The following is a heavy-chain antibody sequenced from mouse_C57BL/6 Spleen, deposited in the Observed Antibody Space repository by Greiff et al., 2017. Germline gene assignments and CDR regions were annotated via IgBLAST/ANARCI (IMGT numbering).Heavy chain of an antibody. CDR2: ISSGSSTI. CDR1: GFTFSDYG. CDR3: ARPPYGSSPWFAY. J-gene: IGHJ3*01. D-gene: IGHD1-1*01. V-gene: IGHV5-17*01. Sequence: EVNLVESGGGLVKPGGSLKLSCAASGFTFSDYGMHWVRQAPEKGLEWVAYISSGSSTIYYADTVKGRFTISRDNAKNTLFLQMTSLRSEDTAMYYCARPPYGSSPWFAYWGQGTLVTVAA.